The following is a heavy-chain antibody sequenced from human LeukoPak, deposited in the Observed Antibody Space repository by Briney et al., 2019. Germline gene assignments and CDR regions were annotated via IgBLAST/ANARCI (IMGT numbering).Heavy chain of an antibody. CDR3: ARQGYCSSTSCYEDFDF. Sequence: PSETLSLTCTVAGGSISSGTHYWGWIRQPPGKGLEWLGTTYYSGSTYYNPSLKSRVTISADTSKNQFSLKLSSVTAADTAMYYCARQGYCSSTSCYEDFDFWGRGTLVTVSS. CDR2: TYYSGST. CDR1: GGSISSGTHY. V-gene: IGHV4-39*01. D-gene: IGHD2-2*01. J-gene: IGHJ4*02.